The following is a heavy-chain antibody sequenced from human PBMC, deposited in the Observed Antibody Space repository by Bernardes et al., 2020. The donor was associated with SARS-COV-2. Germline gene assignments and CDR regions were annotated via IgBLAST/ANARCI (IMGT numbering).Heavy chain of an antibody. Sequence: GGSLRLSCGASGFTFGDYYMGWVRQAPGKGLEWVSYISSSQRTVYYADSVKGRFTISRDDARNSLHLLMNNVTAEDTAIYYCASLQSTGYYCDSWGQGTLVTVSS. CDR3: ASLQSTGYYCDS. D-gene: IGHD6-19*01. J-gene: IGHJ4*02. CDR1: GFTFGDYY. CDR2: ISSSQRTV. V-gene: IGHV3-11*01.